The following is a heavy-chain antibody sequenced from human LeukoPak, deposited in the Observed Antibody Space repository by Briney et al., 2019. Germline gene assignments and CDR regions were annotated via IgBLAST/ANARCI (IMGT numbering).Heavy chain of an antibody. CDR2: ISWNSGSI. CDR1: GFTFDDYA. J-gene: IGHJ4*02. V-gene: IGHV3-9*01. Sequence: GGSLRLSCAASGFTFDDYAMHWVRQAPGKGLEWVSGISWNSGSIGYADSVKGRFTISRDNAKNSLYLQMNSLRAEGTALYYCAKGLLWFGELSAFDYWGQGTLVTVSS. D-gene: IGHD3-10*01. CDR3: AKGLLWFGELSAFDY.